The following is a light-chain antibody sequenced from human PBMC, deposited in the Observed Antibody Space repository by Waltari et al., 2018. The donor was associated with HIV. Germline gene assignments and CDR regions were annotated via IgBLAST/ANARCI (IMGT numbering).Light chain of an antibody. CDR1: QSLLHSNGYNY. CDR2: LGS. J-gene: IGKJ1*01. V-gene: IGKV2-28*01. Sequence: DIILTQSPLSLPATPGEPASIPCRSNQSLLHSNGYNYLDWYLQKPGQSPRLLISLGSDRASGVPDRFSGSKSGTDFILKISKVEAEDVGVYYCMQALETPWTFGQGTKVEI. CDR3: MQALETPWT.